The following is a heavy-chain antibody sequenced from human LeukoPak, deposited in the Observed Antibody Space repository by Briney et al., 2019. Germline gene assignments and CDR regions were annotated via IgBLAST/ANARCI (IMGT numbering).Heavy chain of an antibody. D-gene: IGHD1-26*01. J-gene: IGHJ4*02. CDR3: AREVTGATETVGEFDY. CDR1: GYSISSGYY. V-gene: IGHV4-38-2*02. CDR2: IYHSGST. Sequence: SETLSLTCTVSGYSISSGYYWGWIRQPPGKGLEWIGSIYHSGSTYYNPSLRSRVTMSVDTSKNQFSLKLSSVTAADTAVYYCAREVTGATETVGEFDYWSQGTLVTVSS.